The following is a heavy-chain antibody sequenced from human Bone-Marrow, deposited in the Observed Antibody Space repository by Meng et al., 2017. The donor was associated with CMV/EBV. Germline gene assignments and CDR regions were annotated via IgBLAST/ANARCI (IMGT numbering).Heavy chain of an antibody. Sequence: GGSLRLSCAASGFTFSSYAMHWVRQAPGRGLEYVSAIGSDGSSTSYADSVKGRFTISRDNSKNTLFLQMGSLRAEDMAVYYCAARIHILRVNTQDLSSGEAFDIWGQGTMVTVSS. V-gene: IGHV3-64*02. CDR3: AARIHILRVNTQDLSSGEAFDI. D-gene: IGHD2-15*01. CDR1: GFTFSSYA. J-gene: IGHJ3*02. CDR2: IGSDGSST.